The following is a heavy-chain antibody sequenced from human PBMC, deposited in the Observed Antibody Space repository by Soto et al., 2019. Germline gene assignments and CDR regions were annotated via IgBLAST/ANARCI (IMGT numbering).Heavy chain of an antibody. Sequence: VQLVESGGGVVQPGRSLRLSCAASGFTFSDYAMHWVRKAPGKGLEWVAVVSHDGSNTHYADSVKGRFTISRDSSKNTVSLEMTSLRAEYKDFYYCAKGGRQWLVTSDFNYWGQGALVTVSP. V-gene: IGHV3-30*18. D-gene: IGHD6-19*01. J-gene: IGHJ4*02. CDR2: VSHDGSNT. CDR1: GFTFSDYA. CDR3: AKGGRQWLVTSDFNY.